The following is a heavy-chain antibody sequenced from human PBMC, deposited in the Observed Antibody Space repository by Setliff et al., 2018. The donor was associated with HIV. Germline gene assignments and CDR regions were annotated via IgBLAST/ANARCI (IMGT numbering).Heavy chain of an antibody. V-gene: IGHV3-30*04. CDR3: ARDPRVDAFDI. J-gene: IGHJ3*02. Sequence: PGGSLRLSCVASGFIFGDYAIHCVRQAPGKGLEWVAAVSYDGTKTYYADSVKGRFTLSRDNSKDTAFLQMNSLTVEDTAVYYCARDPRVDAFDIWGRGTVVTVSS. CDR1: GFIFGDYA. CDR2: VSYDGTKT.